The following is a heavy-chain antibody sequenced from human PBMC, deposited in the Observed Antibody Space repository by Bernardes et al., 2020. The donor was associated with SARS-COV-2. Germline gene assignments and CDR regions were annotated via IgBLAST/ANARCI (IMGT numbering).Heavy chain of an antibody. V-gene: IGHV3-7*03. J-gene: IGHJ6*02. D-gene: IGHD2-2*01. CDR3: ARDNGYCSSNRCPRLGMDV. CDR1: GFTFSSYW. CDR2: IKPDGTEK. Sequence: GGSLSLSCAASGFTFSSYWMSWVRQAPGKGLEWVANIKPDGTEKYYVDSVKGRFTISRDNAKNSLYLQMNSLRAEDTAVYYCARDNGYCSSNRCPRLGMDVWGQGTTVTVSS.